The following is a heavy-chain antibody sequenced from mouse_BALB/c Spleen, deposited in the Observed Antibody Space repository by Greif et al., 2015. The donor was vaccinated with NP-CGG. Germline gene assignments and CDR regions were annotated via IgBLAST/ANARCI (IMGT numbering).Heavy chain of an antibody. CDR2: IDPANGNT. V-gene: IGHV14-3*02. CDR3: ARSNWFAY. CDR1: GFNIKDTY. J-gene: IGHJ3*01. Sequence: EVQLQQSGAELVKPGASVKLSCTASGFNIKDTYMHWVKQRPEQGLEWIGRIDPANGNTKYDPKFQGKATVTADTSSNTAYLQLSSLTSEDTAVYYCARSNWFAYWGQGTLVTVSA.